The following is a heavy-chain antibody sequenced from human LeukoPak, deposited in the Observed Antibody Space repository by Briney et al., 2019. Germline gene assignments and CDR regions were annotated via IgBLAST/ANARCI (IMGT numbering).Heavy chain of an antibody. CDR2: IYYSGST. D-gene: IGHD4-17*01. J-gene: IGHJ5*02. Sequence: SETLSLTCTVSGGSISSYYWSWIRQPPGKGLEWIGYIYYSGSTNYNPSLKSRVTISVDTSKNQFSLKLSSVTAADTAVYYCARRPVTTTGVGFDPWGQGTLVTVSS. CDR1: GGSISSYY. CDR3: ARRPVTTTGVGFDP. V-gene: IGHV4-59*01.